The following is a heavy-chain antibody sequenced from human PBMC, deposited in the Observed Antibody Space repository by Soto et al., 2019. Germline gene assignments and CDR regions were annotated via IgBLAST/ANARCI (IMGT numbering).Heavy chain of an antibody. V-gene: IGHV3-30-3*01. CDR2: ISFDGSKK. D-gene: IGHD3-22*01. CDR1: GFTSGRVV. J-gene: IGHJ4*02. CDR3: ARGVFYYYGSSGYSPDY. Sequence: SVRLSFEGSGFTSGRVVTQWVRQAPGNVLEWVALISFDGSKKNYADSVKGRFTISRDNSKNMMYLQMNSLRPEDTAVYYCARGVFYYYGSSGYSPDYWGQGTLVTVSS.